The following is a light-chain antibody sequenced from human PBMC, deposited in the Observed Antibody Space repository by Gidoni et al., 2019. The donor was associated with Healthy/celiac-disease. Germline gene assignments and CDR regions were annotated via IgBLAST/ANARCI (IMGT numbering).Light chain of an antibody. J-gene: IGKJ5*01. Sequence: EIVLTQSPATLSLSPGERANLSCSASQRVSSYLAWYQQKPGQAPRLLIYDASNRATGIPARFSGSGSGTDFILTISSLGPEDFAVYYCQQRSNWPPIRFGPGTRLEIK. CDR3: QQRSNWPPIR. V-gene: IGKV3-11*01. CDR1: QRVSSY. CDR2: DAS.